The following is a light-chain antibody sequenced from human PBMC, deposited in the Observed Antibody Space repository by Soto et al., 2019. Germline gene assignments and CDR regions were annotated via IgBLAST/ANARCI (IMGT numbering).Light chain of an antibody. V-gene: IGLV2-23*01. CDR1: SSDVGSYNF. J-gene: IGLJ3*02. Sequence: QSVLTQPASVSGSPGQSITISCTGTSSDVGSYNFVSWYQQYPDKAPKLMIFEGTKRPSGVSNRFSGSKSGYTASLTISGLQAEDEADYYCSSYAGSSTLVFGGGTQLTVL. CDR3: SSYAGSSTLV. CDR2: EGT.